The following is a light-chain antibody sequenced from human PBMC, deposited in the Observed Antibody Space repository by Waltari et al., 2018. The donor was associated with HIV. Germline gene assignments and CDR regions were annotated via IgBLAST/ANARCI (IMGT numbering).Light chain of an antibody. V-gene: IGKV1-33*01. CDR3: QQYDNLPFT. CDR2: DAS. Sequence: DIQMTQSPSSLSPSVGDRVTITCQASQDISNYLNWYQQKPGKAPKLLIYDASNLETGVPSRFSGSGSGTDFTFTISSLQPEDIATYYCQQYDNLPFTFGGGTKVEIK. J-gene: IGKJ4*01. CDR1: QDISNY.